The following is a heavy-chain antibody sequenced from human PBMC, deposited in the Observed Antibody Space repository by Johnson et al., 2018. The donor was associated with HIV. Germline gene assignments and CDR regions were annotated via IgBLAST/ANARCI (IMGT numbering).Heavy chain of an antibody. CDR1: GFTFSSYG. CDR2: IAYDGSNK. Sequence: QVQLVESGGGVVQPGRSLRLSCAASGFTFSSYGMHWVRQAPGKGLEWVSVIAYDGSNKYYADSVKGRFTISRDQSKNALYVQMNSLRAEDTAVYYCAKWGWEVTVTNDAFDIWGQGTMVTV. CDR3: AKWGWEVTVTNDAFDI. J-gene: IGHJ3*02. D-gene: IGHD4-17*01. V-gene: IGHV3-30*18.